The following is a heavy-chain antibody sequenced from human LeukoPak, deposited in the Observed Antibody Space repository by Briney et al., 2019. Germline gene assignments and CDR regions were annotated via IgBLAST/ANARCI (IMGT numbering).Heavy chain of an antibody. CDR1: GFTVSSNY. J-gene: IGHJ4*02. CDR3: ARDQILTYFDY. V-gene: IGHV3-66*01. CDR2: IYSGGST. Sequence: GGSLRLSCAASGFTVSSNYMSWVRQAPGKGLEWVSVIYSGGSTYYADSVKGRFTISRDNSKNTLYLQMNSLRAEDTAVYYCARDQILTYFDYWGQGTLVTVSS. D-gene: IGHD3-9*01.